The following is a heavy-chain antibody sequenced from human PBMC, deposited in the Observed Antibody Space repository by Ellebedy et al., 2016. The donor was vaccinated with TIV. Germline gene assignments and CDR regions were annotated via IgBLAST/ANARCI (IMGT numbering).Heavy chain of an antibody. V-gene: IGHV3-30*04. CDR1: GFTFSRYA. J-gene: IGHJ4*02. Sequence: GGSLRLXXAASGFTFSRYAIHWVRQAPGKGLYWVAVISSDGSNKYFADSVKGRFTISRDNSKNTLYLQMSSLRPEDTAVYYCARVRGYYGSVSYHPLDYWGQGTLVTVSS. D-gene: IGHD3-10*01. CDR3: ARVRGYYGSVSYHPLDY. CDR2: ISSDGSNK.